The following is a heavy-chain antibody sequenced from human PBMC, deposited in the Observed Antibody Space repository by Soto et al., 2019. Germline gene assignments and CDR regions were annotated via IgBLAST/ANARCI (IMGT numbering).Heavy chain of an antibody. V-gene: IGHV4-34*01. J-gene: IGHJ4*02. D-gene: IGHD3-22*01. CDR1: GGSFSAHY. Sequence: QVQLHQWGAGLLKPSETLSLTCAVHGGSFSAHYWTWVRQSPGKGLEWIGEIDHTGSINYSPSLKGRVTISVDTSDKHFSMKLRSVTAADTAVYYCARESRRYYYTDYWGQGTLVTVSS. CDR3: ARESRRYYYTDY. CDR2: IDHTGSI.